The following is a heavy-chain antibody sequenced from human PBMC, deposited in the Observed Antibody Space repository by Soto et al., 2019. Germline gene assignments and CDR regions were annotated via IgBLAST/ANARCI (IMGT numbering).Heavy chain of an antibody. V-gene: IGHV4-30-4*01. J-gene: IGHJ2*01. D-gene: IGHD1-26*01. Sequence: SETLSLTCTVSGGSFSSGRYYWSWMRQPPGMGLEWIGYIYNSGSTFYSPSLRSRVTMSVDTSKNQFALKLSSVTAADTAVYYCAAFLGAHWYFDLWGRGTLVTVSS. CDR1: GGSFSSGRYY. CDR2: IYNSGST. CDR3: AAFLGAHWYFDL.